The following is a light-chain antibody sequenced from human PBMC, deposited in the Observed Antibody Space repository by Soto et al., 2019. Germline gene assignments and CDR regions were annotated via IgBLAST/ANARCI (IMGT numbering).Light chain of an antibody. Sequence: QSALTQPRSVSVSPGQSVTISCTGTSSDVGGYNYVSWYQQHPGKAPKLMIYDVSKRPSGVPDRFSGSKSGNTASLTISGLQAEDEVDYYCCSYAGSYTFVVFGGGTKLTVL. V-gene: IGLV2-11*01. CDR3: CSYAGSYTFVV. CDR2: DVS. CDR1: SSDVGGYNY. J-gene: IGLJ2*01.